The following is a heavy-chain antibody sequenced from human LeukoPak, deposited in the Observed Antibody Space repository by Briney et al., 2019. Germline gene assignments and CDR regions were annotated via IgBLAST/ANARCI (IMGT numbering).Heavy chain of an antibody. V-gene: IGHV1-3*01. CDR3: ARTGCSGWYRACSFDY. CDR2: IHAGNGNT. J-gene: IGHJ4*02. Sequence: GGSLRLSCAASGFTFTSYAMHWVRQAPGQRLEWMGWIHAGNGNTKYSQKFQGRVTITRDTSASTAYMELSSLRSEDTAVYYCARTGCSGWYRACSFDYWGQGTLVTVSS. CDR1: GFTFTSYA. D-gene: IGHD6-19*01.